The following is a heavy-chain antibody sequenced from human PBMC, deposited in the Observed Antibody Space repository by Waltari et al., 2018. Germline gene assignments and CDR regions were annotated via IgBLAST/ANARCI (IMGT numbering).Heavy chain of an antibody. CDR2: INHSGST. V-gene: IGHV4-34*01. CDR3: AREGVVVKPRGFDY. CDR1: GGSFGGYY. D-gene: IGHD2-2*01. Sequence: VQLQQWGAGLLKPSEPLSLTCDVHGGSFGGYYWRWIRQPPGKGLEWIGEINHSGSTNYNPSLKSRVTISVDTSKNQFSLKLSSVTAADTAVYYCAREGVVVKPRGFDYWGQGTLVTVSS. J-gene: IGHJ4*02.